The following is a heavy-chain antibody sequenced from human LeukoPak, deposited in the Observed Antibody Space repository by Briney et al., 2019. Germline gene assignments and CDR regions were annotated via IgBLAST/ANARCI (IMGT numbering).Heavy chain of an antibody. CDR2: ISSSSSYI. Sequence: PGGSLRLSCAASGFTFSSYSMNWVRQAPGNGLEWVSSISSSSSYIYYADSVKGRFTISRDNAKNTLYLQMNSLRAEDTAVYYCAKSVAANDYFDYWGQGTLVTVSS. CDR1: GFTFSSYS. D-gene: IGHD6-19*01. V-gene: IGHV3-21*01. J-gene: IGHJ4*02. CDR3: AKSVAANDYFDY.